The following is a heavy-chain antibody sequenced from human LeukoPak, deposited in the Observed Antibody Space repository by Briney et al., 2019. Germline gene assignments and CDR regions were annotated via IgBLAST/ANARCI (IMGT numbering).Heavy chain of an antibody. J-gene: IGHJ4*02. CDR2: ISGDGGST. Sequence: GGSLRLSCTASGFIFDDYAMHWVRQAPGKGLEWVSLISGDGGSTNYADSVKGRFTISRDNNKNSLYLQMNSLRTEDTALYYCAKATGSGSYLVDYWGQGTLVTVSS. CDR1: GFIFDDYA. D-gene: IGHD3-10*01. V-gene: IGHV3-43*02. CDR3: AKATGSGSYLVDY.